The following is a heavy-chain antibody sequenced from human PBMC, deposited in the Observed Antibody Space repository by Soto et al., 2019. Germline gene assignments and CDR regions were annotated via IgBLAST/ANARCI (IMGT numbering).Heavy chain of an antibody. Sequence: ASVKVSCKASGYTFTSYGISLVRQAPGQGLEWMGWISAYNGNTNYAQKLQGRVTMTTDTSTSTAYMELRSLRSDDTAVYYCARGRYDYGDYEAFDIWGQGTMVTVSS. CDR3: ARGRYDYGDYEAFDI. J-gene: IGHJ3*02. V-gene: IGHV1-18*01. CDR2: ISAYNGNT. D-gene: IGHD4-17*01. CDR1: GYTFTSYG.